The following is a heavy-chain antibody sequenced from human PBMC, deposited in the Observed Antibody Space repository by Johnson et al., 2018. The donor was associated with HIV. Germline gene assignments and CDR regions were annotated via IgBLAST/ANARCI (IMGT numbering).Heavy chain of an antibody. Sequence: EVQLLESGGGVVRPGGSLRLSCVASGFTFDDYGMSWVRQVPGKGLEWVSGINWNGDSTAYADSVKGRFTISRDNSKNTLYMQMNSLRAEDTAVYYCAKDRTAMVLFDIWGQGTMVTVSS. V-gene: IGHV3-20*04. CDR3: AKDRTAMVLFDI. D-gene: IGHD5-18*01. J-gene: IGHJ3*02. CDR1: GFTFDDYG. CDR2: INWNGDST.